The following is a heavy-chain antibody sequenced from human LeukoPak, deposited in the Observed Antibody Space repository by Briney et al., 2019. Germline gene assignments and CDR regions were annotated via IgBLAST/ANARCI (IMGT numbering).Heavy chain of an antibody. J-gene: IGHJ4*02. Sequence: GGTLRLSCAASGFTFSTYSMNWVRQAPGKGLEWVSYISSSSSTIYYADSVKGRFTISRDNAKNSLYLQMNSLRAEDTAVYYCARGSTYYDSSGQVPFDYWGQGTLVTVSS. CDR1: GFTFSTYS. CDR2: ISSSSSTI. CDR3: ARGSTYYDSSGQVPFDY. V-gene: IGHV3-48*01. D-gene: IGHD3-22*01.